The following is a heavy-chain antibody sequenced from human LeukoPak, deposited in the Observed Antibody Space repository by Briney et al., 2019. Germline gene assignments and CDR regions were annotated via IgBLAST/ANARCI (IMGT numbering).Heavy chain of an antibody. CDR1: GYTFTGYY. Sequence: ASVKVSCKASGYTFTGYYMHWVRQAPGQGLEWMGWINPNSGGTNYAQKFQGRVTMTRDTSISTAYMELSRLRSDDTAVYYCARDPPGVYYYDSSGYYPFDYWGQGTLVTVSS. J-gene: IGHJ4*02. CDR3: ARDPPGVYYYDSSGYYPFDY. V-gene: IGHV1-2*02. CDR2: INPNSGGT. D-gene: IGHD3-22*01.